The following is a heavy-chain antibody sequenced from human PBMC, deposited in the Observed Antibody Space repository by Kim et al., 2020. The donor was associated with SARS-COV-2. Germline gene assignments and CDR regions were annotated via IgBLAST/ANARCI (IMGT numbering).Heavy chain of an antibody. J-gene: IGHJ4*02. Sequence: ASVKVSCKASGYTFTSYGISWVRQAPGQGLEWMGWISAYNGNTNYAQKLQGRVTMTTDTSTSTAYMELRSLRSDDTAVYYCARSPPGLASNYYDSSGYPTGSWGQGTLVTVSS. CDR3: ARSPPGLASNYYDSSGYPTGS. V-gene: IGHV1-18*01. CDR2: ISAYNGNT. D-gene: IGHD3-22*01. CDR1: GYTFTSYG.